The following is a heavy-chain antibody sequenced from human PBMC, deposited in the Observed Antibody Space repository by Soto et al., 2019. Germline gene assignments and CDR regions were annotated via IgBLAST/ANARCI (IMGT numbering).Heavy chain of an antibody. CDR3: AHRVLRTVFGLVTTTAIYFDF. CDR2: IYWDDDK. CDR1: GFSLTTSGVG. V-gene: IGHV2-5*02. Sequence: QITLNESGPTQVKPRQTLTLTCTFSGFSLTTSGVGVGWIRQSPGKAPEWLALIYWDDDKRYSPSLKSRLTITKDTSKNLLVLTLAYLDPADTPTYYCAHRVLRTVFGLVTTTAIYFDFWGQGTPVAVSS. D-gene: IGHD3-3*01. J-gene: IGHJ4*02.